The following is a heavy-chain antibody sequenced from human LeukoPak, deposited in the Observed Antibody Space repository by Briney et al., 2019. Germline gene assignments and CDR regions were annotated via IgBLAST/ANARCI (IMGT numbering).Heavy chain of an antibody. CDR2: ICTGETT. J-gene: IGHJ3*02. V-gene: IGHV3-53*01. CDR3: ARDPSTTVGVAFDI. CDR1: GFIVSSSY. Sequence: GGSLRLSCAASGFIVSSSYMTWVRQAPGKGLEWVSIICTGETTYYADSVKGRFTISKDNSKNTIYLQMNSLRAEDTAVYYCARDPSTTVGVAFDIWGQGTVVTVSS. D-gene: IGHD4-23*01.